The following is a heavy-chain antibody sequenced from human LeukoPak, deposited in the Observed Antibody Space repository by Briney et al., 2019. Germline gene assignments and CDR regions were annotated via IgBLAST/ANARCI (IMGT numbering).Heavy chain of an antibody. J-gene: IGHJ6*02. CDR2: ISSSSSTI. D-gene: IGHD5-12*01. CDR3: ARPIVATPPWYYGMDV. Sequence: PGGSLRLSCAASGFTFSSYSMNWVRQAPGKGLEWVSYISSSSSTIYYADSVKGRFTISRDNAKNSLYLQMNSLRAEDTAVYYCARPIVATPPWYYGMDVWGQGTTVTVSS. V-gene: IGHV3-48*04. CDR1: GFTFSSYS.